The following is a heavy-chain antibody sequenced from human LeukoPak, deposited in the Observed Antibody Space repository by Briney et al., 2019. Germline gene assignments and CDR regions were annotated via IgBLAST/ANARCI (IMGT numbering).Heavy chain of an antibody. Sequence: SETLSLTCTVSGGSISSSSYYWGWIRQPPGKGLEWIGSIYYSGNTYYNPSLKSRVTISIDTSKNQFSLNLNSVTAADTAVYYCARVCETGAPGRATTKWVDSWGQGTLVTVSS. D-gene: IGHD1-26*01. V-gene: IGHV4-39*07. CDR3: ARVCETGAPGRATTKWVDS. CDR2: IYYSGNT. J-gene: IGHJ4*02. CDR1: GGSISSSSYY.